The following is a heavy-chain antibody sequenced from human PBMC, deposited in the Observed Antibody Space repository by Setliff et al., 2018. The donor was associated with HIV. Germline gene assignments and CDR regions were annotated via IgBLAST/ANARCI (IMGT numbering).Heavy chain of an antibody. J-gene: IGHJ4*02. CDR1: GYSFTNKW. V-gene: IGHV5-51*01. CDR3: ARLSGLYYYDSSGYYYGHYFDY. Sequence: HGESLKISCVASGYSFTNKWIGWVRQTPGKGLEWMGIIYPGDSQTKYNPSFQGQVTISADKSISTAYLQWSSLKASDTAMYYCARLSGLYYYDSSGYYYGHYFDYWGQGTLVTVSS. CDR2: IYPGDSQT. D-gene: IGHD3-22*01.